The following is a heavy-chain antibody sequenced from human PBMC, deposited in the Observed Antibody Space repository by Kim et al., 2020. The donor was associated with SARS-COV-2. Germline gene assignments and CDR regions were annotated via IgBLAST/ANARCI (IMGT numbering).Heavy chain of an antibody. CDR1: GFTFSSYW. D-gene: IGHD4-17*01. V-gene: IGHV3-7*01. J-gene: IGHJ6*02. Sequence: GGSLRLSCAASGFTFSSYWMSWVRQAPGKGLEWVANIKQDGSEKYYVDSVKGRFTISRDNAKNSLYLQMNSLRAEDTAVYYCARDLPDYGDYVWGIYYYYYGMDVWGQGTTVTVSS. CDR2: IKQDGSEK. CDR3: ARDLPDYGDYVWGIYYYYYGMDV.